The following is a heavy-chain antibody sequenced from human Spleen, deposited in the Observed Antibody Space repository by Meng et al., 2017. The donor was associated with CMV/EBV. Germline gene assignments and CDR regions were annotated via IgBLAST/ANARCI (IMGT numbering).Heavy chain of an antibody. CDR1: GVSLSNYP. J-gene: IGHJ4*02. V-gene: IGHV3-64*02. CDR2: ISSDGLGI. CDR3: VRRNRAYDS. D-gene: IGHD5-12*01. Sequence: RLSGAAFGVSLSNYPMHWVRQALRRGLEYVSAISSDGLGIYYADSVKGRFIISRDTSNNTLFLQMDSLRVEDTAVYYCVRRNRAYDSWGQGTLVTVSS.